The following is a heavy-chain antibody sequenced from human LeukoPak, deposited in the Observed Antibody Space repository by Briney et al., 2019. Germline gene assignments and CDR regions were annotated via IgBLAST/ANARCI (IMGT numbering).Heavy chain of an antibody. CDR3: ARDPRDGYFDY. CDR1: GFTFSSYG. J-gene: IGHJ4*02. V-gene: IGHV3-7*01. D-gene: IGHD2-21*02. Sequence: GGSLRLSCAASGFTFSSYGMSWVRQAPGKGLEWVANIKQDGSEKYYVDSVKGRFTISRDNAKNTLYLQMNSLRAEDTAVYYCARDPRDGYFDYWGQGTLVTVSS. CDR2: IKQDGSEK.